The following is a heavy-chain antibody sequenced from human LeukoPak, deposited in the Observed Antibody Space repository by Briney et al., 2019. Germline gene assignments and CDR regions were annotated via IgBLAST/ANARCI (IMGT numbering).Heavy chain of an antibody. D-gene: IGHD3-10*01. CDR1: GFTFSSYA. Sequence: PGGSLRLSCAASGFTFSSYAMHWVRQAPGKGLEYVSAISSNGGSTYYANSVKGRFTISRDNSKNTLYLQMGSLRAEDMAVYYCARGRSRFSPYDYWGQGTLVTVSS. J-gene: IGHJ4*02. CDR3: ARGRSRFSPYDY. CDR2: ISSNGGST. V-gene: IGHV3-64*01.